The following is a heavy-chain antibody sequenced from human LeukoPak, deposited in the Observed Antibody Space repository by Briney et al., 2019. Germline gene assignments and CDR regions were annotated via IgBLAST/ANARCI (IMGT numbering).Heavy chain of an antibody. CDR1: GYTFTSYG. J-gene: IGHJ3*02. D-gene: IGHD3-16*01. CDR3: AADPPGLRGAFDI. Sequence: VASVKVSCKASGYTFTSYGISWVRQAPGQGLEWMGWISAYNGNTNYAQKFQERVTITRDMSTSTAYMELSSLRSEDTAVYYCAADPPGLRGAFDIWGQGTMVTVSS. V-gene: IGHV1-18*01. CDR2: ISAYNGNT.